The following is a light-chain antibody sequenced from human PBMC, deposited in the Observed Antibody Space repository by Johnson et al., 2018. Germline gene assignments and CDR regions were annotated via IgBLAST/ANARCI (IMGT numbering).Light chain of an antibody. CDR1: SSNIGNNY. J-gene: IGLJ1*01. Sequence: QSVLTQPPSVSAAPGQKVTISCSGSSSNIGNNYVSWYQQLPGTASKLLIYENNKRPSGILDRFSGSKSATSPTLGITGLQPGDEADYYCGTWDSSLSAGNVFGTGTKVTVL. CDR2: ENN. CDR3: GTWDSSLSAGNV. V-gene: IGLV1-51*02.